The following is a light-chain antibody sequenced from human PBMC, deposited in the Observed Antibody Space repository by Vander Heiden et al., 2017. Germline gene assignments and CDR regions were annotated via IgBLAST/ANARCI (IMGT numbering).Light chain of an antibody. Sequence: DIQMTQSPSSLSASVGDRVTITCRASQNINIYLNRYQQKPGKAPNLLIYAASRLQGGVPSRFSGSGSGTDFTLTISSLQPEDSATYYCQQGGSTPPFMFGPGTKVQIK. V-gene: IGKV1-39*01. CDR3: QQGGSTPPFM. CDR2: AAS. J-gene: IGKJ3*01. CDR1: QNINIY.